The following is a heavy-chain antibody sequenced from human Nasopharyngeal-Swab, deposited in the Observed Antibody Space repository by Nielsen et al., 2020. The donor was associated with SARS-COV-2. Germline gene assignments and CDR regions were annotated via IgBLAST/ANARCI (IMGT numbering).Heavy chain of an antibody. J-gene: IGHJ1*01. D-gene: IGHD6-6*01. CDR2: IYPGDSDT. V-gene: IGHV5-51*01. CDR1: GYSFTSYW. Sequence: GESLKISCKGSGYSFTSYWIGWVRQIPGKGLEWMGIIYPGDSDTRYSPSFQGQVTISADKSISTAYLQWSSLKASDTAMYYCARQDGQLGGHPYCQHWGQGTLVTVAS. CDR3: ARQDGQLGGHPYCQH.